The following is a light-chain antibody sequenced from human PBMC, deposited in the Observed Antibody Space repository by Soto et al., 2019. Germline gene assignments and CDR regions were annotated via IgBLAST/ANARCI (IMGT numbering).Light chain of an antibody. J-gene: IGKJ2*01. CDR1: QSISSW. V-gene: IGKV1-5*03. CDR3: QQYDTYPYI. CDR2: KAS. Sequence: DIQMTQSPSTLSASVGDRVTITCRASQSISSWLAWYQQKPGKAPKLLIYKASSLESGVPSRFSGSGSVTEFNLTISSLQPDDFASYYCQQYDTYPYIFGQGTKLEIK.